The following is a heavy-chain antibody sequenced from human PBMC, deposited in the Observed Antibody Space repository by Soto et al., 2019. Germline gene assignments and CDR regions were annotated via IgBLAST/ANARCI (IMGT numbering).Heavy chain of an antibody. CDR1: GFTFSSYG. CDR2: ISYDGSNK. CDR3: AKETYSGPLDY. D-gene: IGHD2-15*01. J-gene: IGHJ4*02. V-gene: IGHV3-30*18. Sequence: QVQLVESGGGVVQPGRSLRLSCAASGFTFSSYGMHWVRQAPGKGLEWVAFISYDGSNKYYADYVKGRFTISRDNSKNTLYLQMNSLRAEDTAVYYCAKETYSGPLDYWGQGTLVTVSS.